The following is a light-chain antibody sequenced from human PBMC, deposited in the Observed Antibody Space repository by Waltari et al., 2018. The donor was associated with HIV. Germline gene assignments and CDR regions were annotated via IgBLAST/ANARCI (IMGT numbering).Light chain of an antibody. J-gene: IGLJ3*02. V-gene: IGLV3-25*03. CDR2: KDS. Sequence: SYELTQPPSVSVSPGQTARITCSGDALPKQFAYWYQQKPGQAPVLVRYKDSERPSGIPERFSGSSSGTTVTLTISGVQAEDEADYYCQSADSRGTWVFGGGTKLTVL. CDR1: ALPKQF. CDR3: QSADSRGTWV.